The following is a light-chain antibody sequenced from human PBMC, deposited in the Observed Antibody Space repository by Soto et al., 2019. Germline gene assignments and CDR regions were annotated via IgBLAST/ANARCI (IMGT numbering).Light chain of an antibody. V-gene: IGKV3-20*01. CDR1: QSVSSSF. J-gene: IGKJ1*01. CDR3: QQYGSSPWT. CDR2: GAS. Sequence: EIVLTQSPGTLSLSPGERATLSCRASQSVSSSFLAWYQQKPGQAPRLLIYGASSRATGIPDRFSGSGSGTDFTLTINGLEPEDFAVYYCQQYGSSPWTFGQGTKVEIK.